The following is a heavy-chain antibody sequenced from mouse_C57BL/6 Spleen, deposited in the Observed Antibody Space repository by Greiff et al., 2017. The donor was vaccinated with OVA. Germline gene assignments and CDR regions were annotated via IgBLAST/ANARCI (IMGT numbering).Heavy chain of an antibody. Sequence: VQLKESGAELVKPGASVKLSCTASGFNIKDYYMHWVKQRTEQGLEWIGRIDPEDGETKYAPKFPGKATITADTSSNTAYLQLSSLTSEDTAVYYCASPPYYYGSSPLRYFDVWGTGTTVTVSS. CDR1: GFNIKDYY. D-gene: IGHD1-1*01. J-gene: IGHJ1*03. V-gene: IGHV14-2*01. CDR3: ASPPYYYGSSPLRYFDV. CDR2: IDPEDGET.